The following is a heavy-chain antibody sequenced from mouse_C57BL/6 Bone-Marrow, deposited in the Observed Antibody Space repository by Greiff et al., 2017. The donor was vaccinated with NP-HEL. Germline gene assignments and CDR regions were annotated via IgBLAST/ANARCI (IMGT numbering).Heavy chain of an antibody. J-gene: IGHJ3*01. CDR2: ISNGGGST. D-gene: IGHD1-1*02. Sequence: DVKLQESGGGLVQPGGSLKLSCAASGFTFSDYYMYWVRQTPEKRLEWVAYISNGGGSTYYPDTVKGRFTISRDNAKNTLYLQMSRLKSEDTAMYYCARHQGIYGGFAYWGQGTLVTVSA. CDR1: GFTFSDYY. CDR3: ARHQGIYGGFAY. V-gene: IGHV5-12*01.